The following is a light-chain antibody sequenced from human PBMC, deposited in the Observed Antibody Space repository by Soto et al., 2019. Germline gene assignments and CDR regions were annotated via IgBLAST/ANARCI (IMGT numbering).Light chain of an antibody. CDR1: QRVSSSY. V-gene: IGKV3-20*01. CDR3: QQYGSSPDT. J-gene: IGKJ1*01. Sequence: EIVLTQSPGTLSLSPGERATLSCRASQRVSSSYLAWYQQKPGQAPRLLIYGASIRATGIPDRFSGSGSGTGFTLTISRLEPEDSAVYYCQQYGSSPDTFGQGTKVEI. CDR2: GAS.